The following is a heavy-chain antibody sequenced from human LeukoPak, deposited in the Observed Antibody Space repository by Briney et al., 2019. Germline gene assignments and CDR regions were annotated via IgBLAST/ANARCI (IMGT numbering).Heavy chain of an antibody. CDR1: GFTFSSYE. D-gene: IGHD6-6*01. CDR2: ISSSGSTI. Sequence: GGSLRLSCAASGFTFSSYEMNWVRQAPGKGLEWVSYISSSGSTIYYADSVKGRFTISRDKAKNSLYLQMNSLRAEDTAVYYCARVVRRSYAFDIWGQGTMVTVSS. CDR3: ARVVRRSYAFDI. J-gene: IGHJ3*02. V-gene: IGHV3-48*03.